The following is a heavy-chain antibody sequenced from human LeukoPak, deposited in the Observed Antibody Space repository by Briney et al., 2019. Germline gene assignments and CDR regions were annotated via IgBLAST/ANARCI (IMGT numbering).Heavy chain of an antibody. CDR1: GGSFSGYS. D-gene: IGHD3-22*01. CDR2: INHSGGT. Sequence: PSETLSLTCAVYGGSFSGYSWNWIRQPPVKGLEWIGEINHSGGTNYNPSLKSRVTISVDTSKKQFPLKLSSVPAADTAVYYWARGVDYYDVWGQGTLVTVSS. J-gene: IGHJ4*02. V-gene: IGHV4-34*01. CDR3: ARGVDYYDV.